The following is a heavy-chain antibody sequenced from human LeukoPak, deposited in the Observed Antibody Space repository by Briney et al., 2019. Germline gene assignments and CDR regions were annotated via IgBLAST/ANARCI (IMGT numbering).Heavy chain of an antibody. V-gene: IGHV5-51*01. D-gene: IGHD6-19*01. J-gene: IGHJ5*02. CDR1: GYSFTSYW. CDR3: ARLSEIAVAEDSWFDP. Sequence: GESLKISCKGSGYSFTSYWIGWVRQMPGKGLEWMGIISPGDSDTRYSPSFQGQVTISADKSISTAYLQWSSLKASDTAMYYCARLSEIAVAEDSWFDPWGQGTLVTVSS. CDR2: ISPGDSDT.